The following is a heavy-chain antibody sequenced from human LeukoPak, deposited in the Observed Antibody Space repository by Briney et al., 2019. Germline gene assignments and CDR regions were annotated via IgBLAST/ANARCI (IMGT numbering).Heavy chain of an antibody. CDR1: GGSISSYY. Sequence: SETLSLTCTVSGGSISSYYWSWIRQPPGKGLEWIGYIYYSGSTNYNPSLKSRVTISVDTSKNQFSLKLSSVTAADTAVYYCARHLRVTMIVDAFDIWGQGTMVTASS. J-gene: IGHJ3*02. CDR2: IYYSGST. D-gene: IGHD3-22*01. CDR3: ARHLRVTMIVDAFDI. V-gene: IGHV4-59*08.